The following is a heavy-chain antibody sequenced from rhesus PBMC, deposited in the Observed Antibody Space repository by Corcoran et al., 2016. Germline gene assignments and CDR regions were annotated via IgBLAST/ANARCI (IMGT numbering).Heavy chain of an antibody. CDR2: IGNKARAGTA. CDR1: GFTFSDYY. V-gene: IGHV3-116*02. CDR3: MRYMDY. J-gene: IGHJ4*01. Sequence: EVRLVESGGGLVQPGGSLRLSCAASGFTFSDYYMNWVRQAPGKGPGWVGFIGNKARAGTAEYATSVKGRFTISRDDSNDIVSLQMNSLRTEDTAMYYCMRYMDYWGQGVLVTVSS. D-gene: IGHD1-1-1*01.